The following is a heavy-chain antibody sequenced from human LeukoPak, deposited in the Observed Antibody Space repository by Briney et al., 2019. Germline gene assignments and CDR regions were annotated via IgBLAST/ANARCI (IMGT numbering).Heavy chain of an antibody. Sequence: GEALQISCKGSGYSFTSYWIGWVRQMPGKGLEWMGIIYPGDSDTTYSPSFQGQVTISADKSISTASLQWSSLKASDTAMYYCARRGLDSSGYSDAFDIWGQGTMVTVSS. D-gene: IGHD3-22*01. CDR3: ARRGLDSSGYSDAFDI. J-gene: IGHJ3*02. CDR1: GYSFTSYW. V-gene: IGHV5-51*01. CDR2: IYPGDSDT.